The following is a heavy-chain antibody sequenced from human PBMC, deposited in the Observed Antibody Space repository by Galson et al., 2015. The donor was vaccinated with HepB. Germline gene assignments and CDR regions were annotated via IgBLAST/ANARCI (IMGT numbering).Heavy chain of an antibody. D-gene: IGHD3-3*01. V-gene: IGHV3-15*01. CDR3: TTDAPPDCSSTSCYTYYDFWSGYWTIKDAFDI. CDR1: GFTFSNAW. Sequence: SLRLSCAASGFTFSNAWMSWVRQAPGKGLEWVGRIKSKTDGGTTDYAAPVKGRFTISRDDSKNTLYLQMNSLKTEDTAVYYCTTDAPPDCSSTSCYTYYDFWSGYWTIKDAFDIWGQGTMVTVSS. CDR2: IKSKTDGGTT. J-gene: IGHJ3*02.